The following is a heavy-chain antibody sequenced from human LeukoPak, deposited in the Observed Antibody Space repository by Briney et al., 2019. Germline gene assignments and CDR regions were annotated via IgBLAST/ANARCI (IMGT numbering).Heavy chain of an antibody. J-gene: IGHJ4*02. V-gene: IGHV3-23*01. CDR3: AKDMSYYGSGSYYNPSGY. D-gene: IGHD3-10*01. CDR2: ISGSGGST. CDR1: GFTFSSYA. Sequence: GGSLRLSCAASGFTFSSYAISWVRQAPGKGLEWVSAISGSGGSTYYADSVKGRFTISRDNSKNTLYLQMNSLRGEDTAVYYCAKDMSYYGSGSYYNPSGYWGQGTLVTVSS.